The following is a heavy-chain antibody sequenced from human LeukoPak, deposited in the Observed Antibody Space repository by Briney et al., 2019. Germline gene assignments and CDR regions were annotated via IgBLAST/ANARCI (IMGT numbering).Heavy chain of an antibody. J-gene: IGHJ4*02. V-gene: IGHV3-66*01. CDR1: GFTVSSNY. CDR3: AGPGPYDSSGYYYFSFDY. D-gene: IGHD3-22*01. CDR2: IYSGGST. Sequence: GGSLRLSCAASGFTVSSNYMSWVRQAPGKGLEGVSVIYSGGSTYYADSVKGRFTISRDNSKNTLYLQMNSLRAEDTAVYYCAGPGPYDSSGYYYFSFDYWGQGTLVTVSS.